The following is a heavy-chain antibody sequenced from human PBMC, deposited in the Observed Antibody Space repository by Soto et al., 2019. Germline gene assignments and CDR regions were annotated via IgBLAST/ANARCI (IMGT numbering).Heavy chain of an antibody. D-gene: IGHD3-10*01. J-gene: IGHJ6*02. V-gene: IGHV1-3*01. CDR1: GYTFSSNS. Sequence: QVHLVPAGAEVKEPGASVRVSCKASGYTFSSNSIHWVRQAPGQGLECMGWINGGNGYAKYSQNCQDRVTLTRETSSSTTDLERSSRRSEDTAIFYCARATYNSGGSPTCAICVWGQGTTVTVSS. CDR2: INGGNGYA. CDR3: ARATYNSGGSPTCAICV.